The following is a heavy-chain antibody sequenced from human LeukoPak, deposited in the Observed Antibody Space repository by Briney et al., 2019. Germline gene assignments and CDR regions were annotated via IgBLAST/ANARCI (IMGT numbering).Heavy chain of an antibody. D-gene: IGHD2-15*01. J-gene: IGHJ5*02. CDR2: MNPNSGNT. CDR1: GFTFTSYD. CDR3: AVRPECSGGSCYP. V-gene: IGHV1-8*01. Sequence: ASVKVSCKASGFTFTSYDINWARQATGQGLEWMGWMNPNSGNTGYAQKFQGRVTMTRNTSISTAYMELSSLRSEDTAVYYCAVRPECSGGSCYPWGQGTLVTVSS.